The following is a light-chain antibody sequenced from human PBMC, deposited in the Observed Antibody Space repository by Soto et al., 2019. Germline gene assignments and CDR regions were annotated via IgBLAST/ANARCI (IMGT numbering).Light chain of an antibody. V-gene: IGLV1-51*01. J-gene: IGLJ2*01. CDR2: DNN. CDR3: GTWDSSLSAVV. CDR1: SSDVGGYDF. Sequence: QSALTQPRSVSGSPGQSVTISCTGTSSDVGGYDFVSWYQQLPGTAPKLLIYDNNKRPSGIPDRFSGSKSGTSATLGITGLQTGDEADYYCGTWDSSLSAVVFGGGTKLTVL.